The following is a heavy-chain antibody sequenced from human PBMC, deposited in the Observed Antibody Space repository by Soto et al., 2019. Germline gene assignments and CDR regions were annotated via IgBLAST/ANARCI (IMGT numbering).Heavy chain of an antibody. CDR1: GYSFTSYW. J-gene: IGHJ6*02. Sequence: GESLKISCKGSGYSFTSYWIGWVRQMPGKGLEWMGIIYPGDSDTRYSPSFQGQVTISADKSISTSYLQWSSLKASDTAMYYCARHRADSGYDYYYYGMDVWGQGTTVTVSS. V-gene: IGHV5-51*01. CDR2: IYPGDSDT. D-gene: IGHD5-12*01. CDR3: ARHRADSGYDYYYYGMDV.